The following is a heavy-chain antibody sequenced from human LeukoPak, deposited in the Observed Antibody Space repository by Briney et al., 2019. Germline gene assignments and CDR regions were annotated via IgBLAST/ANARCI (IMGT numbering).Heavy chain of an antibody. CDR2: IIPIFGTA. CDR1: GYTFTSYY. Sequence: GASVKVSCKASGYTFTSYYMHWVRQAPGQGLEWMGGIIPIFGTANYAQKFQGRVTITADESTSAAYMELSSLRSEDTAVYYCARGVHYYMDVWGKGTTVTVSS. CDR3: ARGVHYYMDV. V-gene: IGHV1-69*13. J-gene: IGHJ6*03. D-gene: IGHD5/OR15-5a*01.